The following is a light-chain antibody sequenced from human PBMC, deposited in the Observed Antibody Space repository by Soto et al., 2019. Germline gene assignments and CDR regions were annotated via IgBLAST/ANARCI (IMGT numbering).Light chain of an antibody. CDR2: DNN. V-gene: IGLV1-51*01. CDR3: GTWDSSLSALDV. J-gene: IGLJ1*01. CDR1: SSNIGNNY. Sequence: QSVLTQPPSVSAAPGQKVTISCSGSSSNIGNNYVSWYQQLPGTAPKLLIYDNNKRPSGIPDRFSGSKSGTSATLGITGLQTGDEADYYCGTWDSSLSALDVFGPGTKVTVL.